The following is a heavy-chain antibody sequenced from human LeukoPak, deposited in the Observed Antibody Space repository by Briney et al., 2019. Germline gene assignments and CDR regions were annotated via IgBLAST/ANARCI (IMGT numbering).Heavy chain of an antibody. CDR1: GYTFTSYG. Sequence: ASVKVSCKASGYTFTSYGISWVRQAPGQGLEWMGWISAYSGNTNYAQKLQGRVTMTTDTSTSTAYMELRSLRSDDTAVYYCARDRGYVVVTANNDAFDIWGQGTMVTVSS. D-gene: IGHD2-21*02. CDR3: ARDRGYVVVTANNDAFDI. V-gene: IGHV1-18*01. CDR2: ISAYSGNT. J-gene: IGHJ3*02.